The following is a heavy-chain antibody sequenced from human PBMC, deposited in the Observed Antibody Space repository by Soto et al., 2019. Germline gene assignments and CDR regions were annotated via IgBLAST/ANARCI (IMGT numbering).Heavy chain of an antibody. V-gene: IGHV1-69*12. CDR2: IVPIFGTT. CDR3: ARVEAVAGLYNDHGLAV. J-gene: IGHJ6*02. CDR1: GGTFSNYA. D-gene: IGHD6-19*01. Sequence: QVQLVQSGAEVKKPGSSVKVSCKVSGGTFSNYAIDWVRLAPGHGLEWMGGIVPIFGTTYYTQKFQGRATIIADASTTTAYLEMSSLRSEDTAIYYCARVEAVAGLYNDHGLAVWGQGTAVTVSS.